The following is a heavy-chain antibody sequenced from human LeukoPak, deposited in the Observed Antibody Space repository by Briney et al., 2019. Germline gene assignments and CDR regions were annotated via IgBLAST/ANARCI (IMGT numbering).Heavy chain of an antibody. CDR3: AKPDAGGDSTGRPFDY. Sequence: GGSLRLSCAASGFTFSSYGMHWVRQAPGKGLEWVAVISYAGSHKYYADSVKSRFTISRDNSKNTLYLQMNSLRPEDTAVYYCAKPDAGGDSTGRPFDYWGQGILVTVSS. J-gene: IGHJ4*02. D-gene: IGHD3-22*01. CDR2: ISYAGSHK. CDR1: GFTFSSYG. V-gene: IGHV3-30*18.